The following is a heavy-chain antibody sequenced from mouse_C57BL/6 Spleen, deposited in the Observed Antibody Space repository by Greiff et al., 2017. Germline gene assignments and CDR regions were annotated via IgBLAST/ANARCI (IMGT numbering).Heavy chain of an antibody. CDR3: TRSLITTAYYCDY. V-gene: IGHV1-15*01. D-gene: IGHD1-2*01. Sequence: VQLQQSGAELVRPGASVTLSCKASGYTFTDYEMHWVKQTPVHGLEWIGAIDPETGGTASNQKFKGKAILTADKSSSTASMELRSLTSEDSAVYYCTRSLITTAYYCDYWGQGTTLTVSS. J-gene: IGHJ2*01. CDR1: GYTFTDYE. CDR2: IDPETGGT.